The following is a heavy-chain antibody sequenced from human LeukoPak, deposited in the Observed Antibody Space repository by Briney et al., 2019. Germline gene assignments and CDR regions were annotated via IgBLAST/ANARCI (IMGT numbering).Heavy chain of an antibody. Sequence: GESLKISCKGSGYSFTSYWIGWVRQMLGKGLEWMGIIYPGDSDTRYSPSFQGQVTISADKSISTAYLQWSSLKASDTAIYYCARGARYFDWLLGYYFDYWGQGTLVTVSS. D-gene: IGHD3-9*01. V-gene: IGHV5-51*01. CDR3: ARGARYFDWLLGYYFDY. J-gene: IGHJ4*02. CDR1: GYSFTSYW. CDR2: IYPGDSDT.